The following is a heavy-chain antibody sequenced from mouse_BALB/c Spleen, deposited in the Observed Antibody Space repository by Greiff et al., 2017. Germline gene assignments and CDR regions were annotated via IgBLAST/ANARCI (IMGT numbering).Heavy chain of an antibody. D-gene: IGHD2-1*01. Sequence: EVQLQQSGPSLVKPSQTLSLTCSVTGDSITCGYWNWIRKFPGNKLEYMGYISYSGSTYYNPSLKSRISITRDTSKNQYYLQLNSVTTEDTATYYCARSIYYGKSFDYWGQGTTLTVSS. CDR3: ARSIYYGKSFDY. V-gene: IGHV3-8*02. J-gene: IGHJ2*01. CDR1: GDSITCGY. CDR2: ISYSGST.